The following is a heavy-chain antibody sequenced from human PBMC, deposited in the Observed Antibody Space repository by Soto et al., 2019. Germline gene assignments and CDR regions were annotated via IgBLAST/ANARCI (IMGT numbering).Heavy chain of an antibody. CDR2: MYHSGST. J-gene: IGHJ4*02. CDR3: ARDLGYCSNGVCYHGGYFDH. Sequence: SENLSLTCAVSGYSISSGYYWGWIRQPPGKGVEWIGSMYHSGSTYYNPSLKSRVTISVDTSKNQFSLKLSSVTAADTAVYYCARDLGYCSNGVCYHGGYFDHWGQGTLVNVS. CDR1: GYSISSGYY. D-gene: IGHD2-8*01. V-gene: IGHV4-38-2*02.